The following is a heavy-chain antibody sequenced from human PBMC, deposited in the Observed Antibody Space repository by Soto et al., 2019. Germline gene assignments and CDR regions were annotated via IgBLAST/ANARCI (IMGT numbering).Heavy chain of an antibody. CDR1: GGTFSSYA. CDR2: IIPIFGTA. Sequence: QVPLVQSGAEVKKPGSSVKVSCKASGGTFSSYAISWVRQAPGQGLEWMGGIIPIFGTANYAQKFQGRVTITADESTSTAYMELSSLRSEDTAVYYCARAKGETGRPNVAFDIWGQGTMVTVSS. D-gene: IGHD7-27*01. J-gene: IGHJ3*02. CDR3: ARAKGETGRPNVAFDI. V-gene: IGHV1-69*01.